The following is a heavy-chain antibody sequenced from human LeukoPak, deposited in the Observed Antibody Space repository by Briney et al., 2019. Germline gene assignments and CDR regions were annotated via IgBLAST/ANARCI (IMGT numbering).Heavy chain of an antibody. D-gene: IGHD2/OR15-2a*01. CDR1: GFTFSSYA. J-gene: IGHJ5*02. CDR3: GRDGGNRWFDL. Sequence: GGPLRLSCAASGFTFSSYAMNWVRQAPGKGLQWVSVISTTSLSTYYADSVKGRFTISRDNSKNTLYLQMSSLRVDDTAVYYCGRDGGNRWFDLWGQGTLVTVSS. V-gene: IGHV3-23*01. CDR2: ISTTSLST.